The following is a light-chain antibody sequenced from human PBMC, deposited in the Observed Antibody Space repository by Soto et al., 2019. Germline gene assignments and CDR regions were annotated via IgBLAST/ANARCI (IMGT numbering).Light chain of an antibody. V-gene: IGLV2-14*01. Sequence: SVLTQPPSLSVSAGQSITISCPGTSSDVGGYNYVSWYQQHPGKAPKLMVFEVSNRPSGVSYRFSGSKSGNTASLTISGLQAEDEADYFCSSYSISTAYLFGTGTKV. CDR2: EVS. J-gene: IGLJ1*01. CDR3: SSYSISTAYL. CDR1: SSDVGGYNY.